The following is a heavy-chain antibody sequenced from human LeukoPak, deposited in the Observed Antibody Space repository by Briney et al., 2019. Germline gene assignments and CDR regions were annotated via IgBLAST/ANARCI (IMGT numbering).Heavy chain of an antibody. V-gene: IGHV1-2*02. CDR3: ATQRGSYRWGTDFDY. J-gene: IGHJ4*02. D-gene: IGHD3-16*01. CDR1: GYTFTGYY. CDR2: INPNSGDT. Sequence: ASGMVSCKASGYTFTGYYMHWVRQAPGQGLEWMGWINPNSGDTKYAQKFQGRVTMTRDTSISTAYMELSRLRSDDTAVYYCATQRGSYRWGTDFDYWGQGTLVTVST.